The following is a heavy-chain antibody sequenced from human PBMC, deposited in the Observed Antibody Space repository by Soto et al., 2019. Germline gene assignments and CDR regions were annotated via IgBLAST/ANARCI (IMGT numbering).Heavy chain of an antibody. V-gene: IGHV1-69*06. CDR1: GYTFSSHA. Sequence: SVKVSCKASGYTFSSHALSCVRQAPGQVLEWMGGIIPIFDARTYAQKFQGRVTISADKSTKTGYMELSSLTSEDTAVYYCARSSTTYYYPSSPYWPDKELDIWGQGTLVTVSS. J-gene: IGHJ4*02. D-gene: IGHD3-10*01. CDR3: ARSSTTYYYPSSPYWPDKELDI. CDR2: IIPIFDAR.